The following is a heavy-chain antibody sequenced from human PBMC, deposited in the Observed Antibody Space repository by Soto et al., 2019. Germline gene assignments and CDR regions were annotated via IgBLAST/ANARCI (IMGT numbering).Heavy chain of an antibody. V-gene: IGHV3-23*01. CDR1: GFTFSSYA. D-gene: IGHD4-17*01. CDR2: ISGRGGGT. Sequence: EVQPLESGGGLVQSGGSLRLSCAASGFTFSSYAMSWVRQAPGKGLEWVSGISGRGGGTYYADSVKGRFTISRDNSKNTLYLQMNSLRAEDTAVYYCAKNGRDTTLTTLDYWAQGTLVTVSS. J-gene: IGHJ4*02. CDR3: AKNGRDTTLTTLDY.